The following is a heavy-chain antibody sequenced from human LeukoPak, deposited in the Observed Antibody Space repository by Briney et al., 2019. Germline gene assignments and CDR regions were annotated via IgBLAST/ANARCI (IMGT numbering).Heavy chain of an antibody. CDR1: GFTFSNAW. CDR2: IKSKTDGGTT. J-gene: IGHJ6*02. D-gene: IGHD3-10*01. V-gene: IGHV3-15*01. CDR3: TTGVVWFGEFNYYYYGMDV. Sequence: GGSLRLSCAASGFTFSNAWMSWVRQAPGKGLEWVSRIKSKTDGGTTDYAAPVKGRFTISRDDSKNTLYLQMNSLKTEDTAVYYCTTGVVWFGEFNYYYYGMDVWGQGTTVTVSS.